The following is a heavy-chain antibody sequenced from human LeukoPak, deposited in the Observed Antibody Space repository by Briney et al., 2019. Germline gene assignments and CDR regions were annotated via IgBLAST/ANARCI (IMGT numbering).Heavy chain of an antibody. CDR3: AREGGRGSFFDY. CDR2: ISSSGSTI. CDR1: GFTFSSYE. D-gene: IGHD1-26*01. J-gene: IGHJ4*02. Sequence: GGSLRLSCAASGFTFSSYEMNWVRQAPGKGLEWASYISSSGSTIYYADSVKGRFTISRDNPKNSLYLQMNSLRAEDTAVYYCAREGGRGSFFDYWGQGTLVTVSS. V-gene: IGHV3-48*03.